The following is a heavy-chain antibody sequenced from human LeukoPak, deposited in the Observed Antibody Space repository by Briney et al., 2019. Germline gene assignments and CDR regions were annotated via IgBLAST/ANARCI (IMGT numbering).Heavy chain of an antibody. V-gene: IGHV4-59*12. CDR1: GGSISSYY. Sequence: SETLSLTCTVSGGSISSYYWSWIRQPPGKGLEWIGYIYYSGSTNYNPSLKSQVTISVDKSKNQFSLKLSSVTAADTAVYYCARVLMGVDYWGQGTLVTVSS. CDR2: IYYSGST. J-gene: IGHJ4*02. CDR3: ARVLMGVDY. D-gene: IGHD2-15*01.